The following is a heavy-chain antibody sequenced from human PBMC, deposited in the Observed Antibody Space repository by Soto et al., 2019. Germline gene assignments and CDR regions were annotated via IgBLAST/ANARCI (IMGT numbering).Heavy chain of an antibody. J-gene: IGHJ6*03. CDR3: ARGGQLVMYYYYYYMDV. D-gene: IGHD6-13*01. CDR1: GGSFSGYY. Sequence: SETLSLTCAVYGGSFSGYYWSWIRQPPGKGLEWIGEINHSGSTNYNPSLKSRVTISVDTSKNQFSLKLSSVTAADTAVYYCARGGQLVMYYYYYYMDVWGKGTTVTVSS. V-gene: IGHV4-34*01. CDR2: INHSGST.